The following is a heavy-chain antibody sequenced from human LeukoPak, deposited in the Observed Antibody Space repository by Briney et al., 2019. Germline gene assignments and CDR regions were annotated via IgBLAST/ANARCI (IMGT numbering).Heavy chain of an antibody. J-gene: IGHJ4*02. CDR2: ISDSGNTI. CDR3: ARVTSSY. Sequence: SGGSLRLSCTASGFTFSSYEMIWVSQAPGKGLEWLSYISDSGNTIYYADSVKGRFTVSRDNAKSSLFLQMNSLRVEDTAVYYCARVTSSYWGQGTLVTVSS. CDR1: GFTFSSYE. V-gene: IGHV3-48*03.